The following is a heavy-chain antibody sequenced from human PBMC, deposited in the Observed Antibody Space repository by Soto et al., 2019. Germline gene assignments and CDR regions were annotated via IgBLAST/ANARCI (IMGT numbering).Heavy chain of an antibody. D-gene: IGHD1-26*01. V-gene: IGHV3-30*03. CDR1: GFTFSSYG. J-gene: IGHJ6*02. CDR2: ISYDGGNK. CDR3: TRGFGGGSYYYSYYYYYGMDV. Sequence: PGGSLRLSCAASGFTFSSYGIHWVRQTPGKGLEWVAFISYDGGNKYYADSVKGRFTISRDNSKNTLFLQMNSLRAEDTAVYYCTRGFGGGSYYYSYYYYYGMDVWGQGTTVTVSS.